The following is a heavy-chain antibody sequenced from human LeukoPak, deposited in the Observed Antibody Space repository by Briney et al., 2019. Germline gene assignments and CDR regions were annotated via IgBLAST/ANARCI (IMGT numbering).Heavy chain of an antibody. V-gene: IGHV4-39*07. CDR1: GGSINSTTYY. CDR2: IYHSGNT. Sequence: SETLSLTCTVSGGSINSTTYYWGWIRQPPGKGLEWIGSIYHSGNTYYNPSLKSRVTISVDTSKNQFSLKLSSVTAADTAVYYCARAGYGDSDFDYWGQGTLVTVSS. J-gene: IGHJ4*02. D-gene: IGHD4-17*01. CDR3: ARAGYGDSDFDY.